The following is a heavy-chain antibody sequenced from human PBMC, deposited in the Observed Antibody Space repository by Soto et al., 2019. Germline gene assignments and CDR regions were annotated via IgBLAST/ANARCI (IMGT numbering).Heavy chain of an antibody. CDR1: GGTFSSYA. Sequence: QVQLVQSGAEVKKPGSSVKVSCKASGGTFSSYAISWVRQAPGQGLEWMGGIIPIFGTANYAQKFQGRVTITADESTSTAYMELSSLRSEDTAVYYCARDKAHSGSYFNLYFDYWGQGTLVTVSS. V-gene: IGHV1-69*01. D-gene: IGHD1-26*01. CDR3: ARDKAHSGSYFNLYFDY. CDR2: IIPIFGTA. J-gene: IGHJ4*02.